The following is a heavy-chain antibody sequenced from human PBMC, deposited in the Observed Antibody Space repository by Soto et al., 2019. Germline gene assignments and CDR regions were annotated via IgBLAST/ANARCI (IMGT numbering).Heavy chain of an antibody. J-gene: IGHJ4*02. CDR2: ISAYNGNT. D-gene: IGHD6-6*01. CDR1: GYTFTSYG. V-gene: IGHV1-18*04. Sequence: QVQLVQSGAEVKKPGASVKVSCKASGYTFTSYGITWERQAPGQGLEWMGWISAYNGNTNYAQKLQGRVTMNTDTSTSTGYMELRSLRSDDTAVYYCAKGLTRYSSSPGDYWGQGSLVTVSS. CDR3: AKGLTRYSSSPGDY.